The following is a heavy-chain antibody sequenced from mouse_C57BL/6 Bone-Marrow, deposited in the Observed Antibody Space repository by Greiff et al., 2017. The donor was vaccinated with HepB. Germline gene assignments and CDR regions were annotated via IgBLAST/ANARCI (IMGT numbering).Heavy chain of an antibody. V-gene: IGHV2-5*01. Sequence: LQESGPGLVQPSQSLSITCTVSGFSLTSYGVHWVRQSPGKGLEWLGVIWRGGSTDYNAAFMSRLSITKDNSKSQVFFKMNSLQADDTAIYYCAKNSYYYGSSYWYFDVWGTGTTVTVSS. CDR2: IWRGGST. D-gene: IGHD1-1*01. CDR1: GFSLTSYG. J-gene: IGHJ1*03. CDR3: AKNSYYYGSSYWYFDV.